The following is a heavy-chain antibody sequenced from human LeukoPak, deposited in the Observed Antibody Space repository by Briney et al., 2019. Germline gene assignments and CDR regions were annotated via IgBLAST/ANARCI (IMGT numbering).Heavy chain of an antibody. J-gene: IGHJ4*02. CDR1: GFIFSTYS. D-gene: IGHD3-22*01. CDR2: ISSSSSYI. Sequence: PGGSLRLSCAASGFIFSTYSMNWVRQAPGKVLEWVSSISSSSSYIYYADSVKGRFTISRDNAKNSLYLQMNSLRAEDTAVYYCAREYDYYDSSGYYYPFDYWGQGTVVTVSS. V-gene: IGHV3-21*01. CDR3: AREYDYYDSSGYYYPFDY.